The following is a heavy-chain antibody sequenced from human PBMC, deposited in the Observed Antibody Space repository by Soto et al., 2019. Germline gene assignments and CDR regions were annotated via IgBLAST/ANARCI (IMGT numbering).Heavy chain of an antibody. Sequence: QVQLQESGPGLVKPSETLSLTCTVSGASISGYYWSWIRQPPGKGLQWIGYIYYNGNTDYNPSLKSRVTISVDTSENQFSLKLISVTAADTAVYYCARGANWFDPWGQGALVTVSS. CDR3: ARGANWFDP. V-gene: IGHV4-59*01. J-gene: IGHJ5*02. CDR2: IYYNGNT. CDR1: GASISGYY.